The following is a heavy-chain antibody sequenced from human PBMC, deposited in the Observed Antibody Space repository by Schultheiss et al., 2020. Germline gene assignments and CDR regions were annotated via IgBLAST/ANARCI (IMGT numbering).Heavy chain of an antibody. V-gene: IGHV1-8*01. CDR1: GYTFTSYD. CDR3: ARVPSGPYSWFDP. D-gene: IGHD2-15*01. Sequence: ASVKVSCKASGYTFTSYDINWVRQATGQGLEWMGWMNPNSGNTGYAQKFQGRVTMTRNTSISTAYMELNSLTSEDTGVYYCARVPSGPYSWFDPWGQGTLVTVSS. CDR2: MNPNSGNT. J-gene: IGHJ5*02.